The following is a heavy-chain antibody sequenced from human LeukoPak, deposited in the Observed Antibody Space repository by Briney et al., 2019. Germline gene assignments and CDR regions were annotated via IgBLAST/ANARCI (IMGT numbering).Heavy chain of an antibody. CDR2: IYYSGST. Sequence: PSETLSLTCTVSGGSISSSSYYWGWIRQPPGKGLEWIGTIYYSGSTYYNPSLKNRVTISVDTSKNQFSLKLSSLTATDTAVYYCARLGHSVTYYVDHYYFDYWGQGTLVTVSS. CDR1: GGSISSSSYY. CDR3: ARLGHSVTYYVDHYYFDY. D-gene: IGHD1-26*01. J-gene: IGHJ4*02. V-gene: IGHV4-39*01.